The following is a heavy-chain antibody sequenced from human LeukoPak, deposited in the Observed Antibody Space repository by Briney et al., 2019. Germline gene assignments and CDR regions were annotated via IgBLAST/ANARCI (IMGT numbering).Heavy chain of an antibody. V-gene: IGHV4-39*02. D-gene: IGHD5-18*01. CDR1: GGSISTSGYY. Sequence: SETLSLTCTVSGGSISTSGYYWGWIRQPPGKGLEWFGNIYHSGSTYSNPSLKSRVSISVDTYKTHFSLVPRSVTAADSAVYFWARSVMTAMGLPRVNWFDPWGQGTLVTVSS. CDR3: ARSVMTAMGLPRVNWFDP. J-gene: IGHJ5*02. CDR2: IYHSGST.